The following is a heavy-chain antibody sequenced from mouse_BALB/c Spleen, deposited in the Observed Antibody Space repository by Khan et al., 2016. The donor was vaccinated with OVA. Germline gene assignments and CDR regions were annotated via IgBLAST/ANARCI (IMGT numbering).Heavy chain of an antibody. CDR2: VNTYYGDA. J-gene: IGHJ3*01. V-gene: IGHV1S137*01. CDR3: ARGGGGDRFAY. Sequence: VQLQQSGAELVRPGVSVKISCKGSGYTFTDFTMHWVKQSHAKSLERIGVVNTYYGDATYNQKFKGKATMTVDKSSTTAYMELARLTSEDSAIVYCARGGGGDRFAYWGQGTLVTVSA. CDR1: GYTFTDFT.